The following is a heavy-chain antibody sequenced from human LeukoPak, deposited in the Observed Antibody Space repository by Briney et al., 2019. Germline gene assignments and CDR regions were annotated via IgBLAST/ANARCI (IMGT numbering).Heavy chain of an antibody. D-gene: IGHD3-22*01. CDR1: GVSISSYY. Sequence: SETLSLTCTVSGVSISSYYWSWIRQPPGKGLEWIGYIYYSGSTYYNPSLKSRVTISVDTSKNQFSLKLSSVTAAGTAVYYCARAYYDSSGYYYYYGMDVWGQGTTVTVSS. CDR2: IYYSGST. CDR3: ARAYYDSSGYYYYYGMDV. V-gene: IGHV4-30-4*01. J-gene: IGHJ6*02.